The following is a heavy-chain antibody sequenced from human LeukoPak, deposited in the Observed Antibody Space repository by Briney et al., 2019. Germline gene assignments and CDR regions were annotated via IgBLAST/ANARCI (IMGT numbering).Heavy chain of an antibody. D-gene: IGHD1-14*01. Sequence: PGGSLRLSCAASGFTFSGYWMHWVRQAPGKGLVWVSRLNSDESNTRYADSVKGRFTISRDNAKNTLYLQMNSLRAEDTAVYYCAREEITAGVNLDYWGQGTLVTVSS. J-gene: IGHJ4*02. V-gene: IGHV3-74*01. CDR1: GFTFSGYW. CDR2: LNSDESNT. CDR3: AREEITAGVNLDY.